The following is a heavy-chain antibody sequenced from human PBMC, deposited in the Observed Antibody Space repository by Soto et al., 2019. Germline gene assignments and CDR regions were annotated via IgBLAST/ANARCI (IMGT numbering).Heavy chain of an antibody. CDR1: GFTFSTYS. Sequence: GGSLRLSCAASGFTFSTYSMNWVRQAPGKGLEWVSYISSSSTYIYYADSVKGRFTISRDNAKNSLYLQMNSLRAEDTAVYYCLIAVAGSFAPDYWGQGTRVTVS. CDR3: LIAVAGSFAPDY. CDR2: ISSSSTYI. J-gene: IGHJ4*02. D-gene: IGHD6-19*01. V-gene: IGHV3-21*01.